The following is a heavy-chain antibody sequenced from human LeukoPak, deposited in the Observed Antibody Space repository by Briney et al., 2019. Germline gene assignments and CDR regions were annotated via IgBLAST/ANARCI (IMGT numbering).Heavy chain of an antibody. CDR2: INPNSGGT. J-gene: IGHJ4*02. Sequence: GASVKVSCKASGYTFTGYYMHWVRPAPGQGLEWMGWINPNSGGTNYAQKFQGRVTMTRDTSISTAYMELSRLRSDDTAVYYCARGAYYDFWSGCNDYWGQGTLVTVSS. D-gene: IGHD3-3*01. CDR1: GYTFTGYY. V-gene: IGHV1-2*02. CDR3: ARGAYYDFWSGCNDY.